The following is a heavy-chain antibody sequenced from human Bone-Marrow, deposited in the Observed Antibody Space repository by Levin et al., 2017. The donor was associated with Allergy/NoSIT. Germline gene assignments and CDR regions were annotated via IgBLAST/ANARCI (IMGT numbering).Heavy chain of an antibody. CDR3: ARDRTVSDRKRLGAFDI. J-gene: IGHJ3*02. CDR1: GLTVSSNY. Sequence: PGGSLRLSCAASGLTVSSNYMNWVRQAPGKGLEWVSVIYSGGDTYYADSVKGRFTISRDNSKNTLYLQMNNLRVDDTAVYYCARDRTVSDRKRLGAFDIWGQGTMVTVSS. V-gene: IGHV3-66*01. D-gene: IGHD1-14*01. CDR2: IYSGGDT.